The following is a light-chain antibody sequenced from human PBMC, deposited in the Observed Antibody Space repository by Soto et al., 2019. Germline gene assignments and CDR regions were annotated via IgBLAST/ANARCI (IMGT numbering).Light chain of an antibody. CDR3: AAWDGSLNVVL. V-gene: IGLV1-44*01. CDR1: SSNIGSNT. J-gene: IGLJ2*01. Sequence: QSVLTQPPSASGTPGQRVTISCSGSSSNIGSNTVNWYQQLPGSAPKLLIYSTNRRPSGVPDRFSGSKSGTSASLAISGLQSEDEADYYCAAWDGSLNVVLFGGGTKLTVL. CDR2: STN.